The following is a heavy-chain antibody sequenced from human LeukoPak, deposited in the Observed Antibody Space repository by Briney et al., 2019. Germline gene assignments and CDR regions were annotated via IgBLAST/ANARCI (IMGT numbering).Heavy chain of an antibody. CDR2: IWYDGSNK. CDR3: ARVPGIAADRYNWFDP. D-gene: IGHD6-13*01. Sequence: PGGSLRLSCAASGFTFSSYGMHWVRQAPGKGLEWVAVIWYDGSNKYYADSVKGRFTISRDNSKNTLYLQMNSLRAEDTAVYYCARVPGIAADRYNWFDPWGQRTLVTVSS. J-gene: IGHJ5*02. V-gene: IGHV3-33*01. CDR1: GFTFSSYG.